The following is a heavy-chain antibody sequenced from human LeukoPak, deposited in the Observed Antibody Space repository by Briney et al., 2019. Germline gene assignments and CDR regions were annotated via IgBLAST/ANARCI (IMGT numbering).Heavy chain of an antibody. CDR2: ISGSGGGT. D-gene: IGHD4-17*01. CDR3: AKSATTVTSNFDY. CDR1: GFTFSSYG. Sequence: GGSLRLSCAASGFTFSSYGMSWVPQAPGKGLVWVSGISGSGGGTFYADSVRGRFTISRDNSKNTVYLQMNSLRAEDTAVYYCAKSATTVTSNFDYWGQGTLVTVSS. J-gene: IGHJ4*02. V-gene: IGHV3-23*01.